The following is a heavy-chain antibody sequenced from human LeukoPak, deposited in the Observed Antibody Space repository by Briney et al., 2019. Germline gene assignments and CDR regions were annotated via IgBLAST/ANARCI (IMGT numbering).Heavy chain of an antibody. CDR1: GGSISSGSYY. CDR3: ARAHRLVLHYFDS. CDR2: IYTSGST. V-gene: IGHV4-61*02. Sequence: PSETLSLTCTVSGGSISSGSYYWSWIRQPAGKGLEWIGRIYTSGSTNYNPSLKSRVTISVDTSKNQFSLKLSSVTAADTAVYYCARAHRLVLHYFDSWGQGTLVTVSS. J-gene: IGHJ4*02. D-gene: IGHD2-15*01.